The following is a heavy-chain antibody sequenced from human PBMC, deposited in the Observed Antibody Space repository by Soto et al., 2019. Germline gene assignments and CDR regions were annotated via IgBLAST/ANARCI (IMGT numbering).Heavy chain of an antibody. J-gene: IGHJ4*02. Sequence: EVQLVESGGVLVQPGGSLRLSCAASGFTFSTYWMHWVRQAPGKGLVWVSRINGDGSDTVYTDFVKGRFTSSRDNAKNMLYLQMNSLRAEDTAVYYCTRSITGFSYADSWGRGTLVTVSS. CDR3: TRSITGFSYADS. V-gene: IGHV3-74*01. D-gene: IGHD2-2*01. CDR2: INGDGSDT. CDR1: GFTFSTYW.